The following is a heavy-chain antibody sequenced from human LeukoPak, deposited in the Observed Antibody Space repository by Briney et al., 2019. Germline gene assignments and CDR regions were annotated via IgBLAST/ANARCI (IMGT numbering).Heavy chain of an antibody. Sequence: GGSLRLSCAASGFIFSSYAMTWVRQAPGRGLEWLSTISGSGTTTYYVDSVKGRLTVSRDNSKNTLYLQMNSLRAEDTAVYYCAKEEMPWGQGTLVTVSS. CDR1: GFIFSSYA. CDR3: AKEEMP. D-gene: IGHD5-24*01. J-gene: IGHJ5*02. CDR2: ISGSGTTT. V-gene: IGHV3-23*01.